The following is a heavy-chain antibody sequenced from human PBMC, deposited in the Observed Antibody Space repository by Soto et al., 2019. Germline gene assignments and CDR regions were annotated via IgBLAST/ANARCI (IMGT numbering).Heavy chain of an antibody. CDR2: IYYTGST. V-gene: IGHV4-39*01. CDR1: GGSISSSSCH. J-gene: IGHJ2*01. Sequence: QLQLQESGPGLVKPSETLSLTCTVSGGSISSSSCHWGWIRQSPGKGLEWIGSIYYTGSTYYNPSLKSRVTISVDTSKNQFSLNLNSATAADTSVYYCARRLSASGHWYFDLWGLGTLVTVSS. CDR3: ARRLSASGHWYFDL. D-gene: IGHD3-3*01.